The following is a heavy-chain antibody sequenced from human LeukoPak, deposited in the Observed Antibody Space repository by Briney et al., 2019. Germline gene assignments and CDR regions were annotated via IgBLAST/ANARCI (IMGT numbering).Heavy chain of an antibody. J-gene: IGHJ3*02. Sequence: GGSLRLSCTASGFSFSGSWTSWVRQLPGKGLEWLADMNPDGSAILYVDSIKGRFTISRNNAKNSLYLQMDGLRAEDTAVYYCARDPLNGALDIWGQGTLVIVSS. V-gene: IGHV3-7*01. CDR2: MNPDGSAI. CDR1: GFSFSGSW. CDR3: ARDPLNGALDI.